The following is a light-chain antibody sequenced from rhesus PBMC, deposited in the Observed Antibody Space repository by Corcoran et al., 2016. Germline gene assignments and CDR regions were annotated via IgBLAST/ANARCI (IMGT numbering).Light chain of an antibody. Sequence: DIQMTQSPSSLSASVGDRVTITCRASQGITTDLAWYQQKPGETPKLLIYEASSLQSGIPSRFSGSGSGTDFTLTISSLQSEDFATYYCQHYYSTPRTFVQGTKVEIK. CDR3: QHYYSTPRT. CDR1: QGITTD. CDR2: EAS. J-gene: IGKJ1*01. V-gene: IGKV1-25*01.